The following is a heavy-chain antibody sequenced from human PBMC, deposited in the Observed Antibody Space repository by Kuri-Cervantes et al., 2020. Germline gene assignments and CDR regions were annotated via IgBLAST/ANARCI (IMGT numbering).Heavy chain of an antibody. J-gene: IGHJ4*02. D-gene: IGHD2-21*02. CDR2: ISSSGSTI. CDR3: ARAMVVTAIIPYY. V-gene: IGHV3-11*04. Sequence: GESLKISCAASGFTFSDYYMSWIRQAPRKGLEWVSYISSSGSTIYYADSVKGRFTISRDNAKNSLYLQMNSLRAEDTAVYYCARAMVVTAIIPYYWGQGTLVTVSS. CDR1: GFTFSDYY.